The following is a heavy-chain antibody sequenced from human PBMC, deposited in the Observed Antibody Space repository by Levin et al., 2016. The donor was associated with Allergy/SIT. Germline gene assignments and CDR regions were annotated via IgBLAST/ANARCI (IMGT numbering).Heavy chain of an antibody. CDR3: ATTEGLAMGYFGS. V-gene: IGHV4-39*01. CDR2: IYYSGTT. J-gene: IGHJ4*02. Sequence: WIRQPPGKGLEWIGSIYYSGTTYYNPSLKSRVTISVDTSKNQFSLNLRSVTAADTAVYYCATTEGLAMGYFGSWGQGTLVTVSS. D-gene: IGHD4-11*01.